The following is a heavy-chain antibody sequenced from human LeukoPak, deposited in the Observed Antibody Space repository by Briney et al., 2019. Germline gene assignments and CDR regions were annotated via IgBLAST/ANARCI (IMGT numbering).Heavy chain of an antibody. CDR1: GGTFSSYA. CDR3: ARGGHIADNNWFDP. CDR2: IIPIFGTA. J-gene: IGHJ5*02. Sequence: SVKVSCKASGGTFSSYAISWVRQAPGQGLEWMGGIIPIFGTANYAQKLQGRVTMTTDTSTSTAYMELRSLRSDDTAVYYCARGGHIADNNWFDPWGQGTLVTVSS. D-gene: IGHD6-13*01. V-gene: IGHV1-69*05.